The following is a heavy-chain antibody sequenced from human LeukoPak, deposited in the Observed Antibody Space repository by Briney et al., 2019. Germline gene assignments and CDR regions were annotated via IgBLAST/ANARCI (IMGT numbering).Heavy chain of an antibody. J-gene: IGHJ4*02. V-gene: IGHV3-23*01. D-gene: IGHD2-8*01. CDR2: ISGSGAGT. CDR3: AKMVREFYTISYYFDY. CDR1: GFTFTNYA. Sequence: GGSLRLSCAASGFTFTNYAVAWVRQAPGKGLEWVSGISGSGAGTYYADSVKGRFTISRDNSKNTLYLQMNSLRAEDTAVYYCAKMVREFYTISYYFDYWGQGTLVTVSS.